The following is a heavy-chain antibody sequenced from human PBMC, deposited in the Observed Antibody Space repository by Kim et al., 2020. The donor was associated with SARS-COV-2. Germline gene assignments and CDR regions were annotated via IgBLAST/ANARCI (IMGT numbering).Heavy chain of an antibody. CDR3: ARGLVAGLVAI. J-gene: IGHJ4*02. Sequence: GGSLRLSCAASGFTFSNYWMNWVRQAPGKGLEWVAKIKQDGSDKYYVDSVKGRFTISRDNAKNSLYLQMNSLRVEDTAVYYCARGLVAGLVAIWGQGTLVTVSS. D-gene: IGHD3-9*01. V-gene: IGHV3-7*04. CDR1: GFTFSNYW. CDR2: IKQDGSDK.